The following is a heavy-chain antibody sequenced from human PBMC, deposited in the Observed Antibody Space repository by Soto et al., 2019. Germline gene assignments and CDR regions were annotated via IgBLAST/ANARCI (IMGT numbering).Heavy chain of an antibody. CDR2: INPNSGGT. J-gene: IGHJ4*02. CDR1: GYTFTGYY. D-gene: IGHD6-13*01. Sequence: QVQLVQSGAEVKKPGASVKVSCKDSGYTFTGYYMHWVRQAPGQGLEWMGWINPNSGGTNYAQKFQGLFTMTRDTSISTAYMELSRLRSDDTAVYYWATNIAAAGGVDYWGQGTLVTVSS. CDR3: ATNIAAAGGVDY. V-gene: IGHV1-2*04.